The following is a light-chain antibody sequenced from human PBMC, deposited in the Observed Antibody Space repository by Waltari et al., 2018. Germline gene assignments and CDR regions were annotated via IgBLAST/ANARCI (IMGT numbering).Light chain of an antibody. CDR2: DAS. CDR3: QKYGTLPAT. V-gene: IGKV3-20*01. J-gene: IGKJ1*01. Sequence: EVVFTQSPGTLSLSPGERATLSCRASQSVSRTLAWYQQKPGQAPRLLIYDASIRATGIPDRFSGSGSGTDFSLTISRLEPGDFAVYYCQKYGTLPATFGQGTTVEIK. CDR1: QSVSRT.